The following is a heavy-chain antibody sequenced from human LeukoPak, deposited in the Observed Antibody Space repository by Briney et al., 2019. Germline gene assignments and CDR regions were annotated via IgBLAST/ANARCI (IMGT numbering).Heavy chain of an antibody. Sequence: SDTLSLTCAVYARSFSGYYWSWIRQPPGKGLEWIGEINHSGSTNYTPSLKSRVTISVDTSKNQFSLKLSSVTAADTAVYYCASWEPPVDYWGQGTLVTVSS. V-gene: IGHV4-34*01. D-gene: IGHD1-26*01. J-gene: IGHJ4*02. CDR1: ARSFSGYY. CDR2: INHSGST. CDR3: ASWEPPVDY.